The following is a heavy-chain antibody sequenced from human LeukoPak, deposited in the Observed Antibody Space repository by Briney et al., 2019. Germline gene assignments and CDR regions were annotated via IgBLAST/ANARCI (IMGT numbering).Heavy chain of an antibody. CDR1: GYTFTGYY. CDR2: INPNSGGT. Sequence: ASVKVSCKASGYTFTGYYMHWVRQAPGQGLEWMGWINPNSGGTNYAQKFQGRVTMTRDMSTSTVYMELSSLRSEDTAVYYCARGRYCSGGSCRYNWFDPWGQGTLVTVSS. CDR3: ARGRYCSGGSCRYNWFDP. V-gene: IGHV1-2*02. J-gene: IGHJ5*02. D-gene: IGHD2-15*01.